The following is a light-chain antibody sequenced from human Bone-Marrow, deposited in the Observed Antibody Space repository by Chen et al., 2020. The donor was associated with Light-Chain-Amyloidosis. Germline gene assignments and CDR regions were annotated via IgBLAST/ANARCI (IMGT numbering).Light chain of an antibody. CDR3: CSDAGSSDVV. V-gene: IGLV2-23*02. Sequence: QSALTQPASVSGSPGQSITISCTGTSSDVGSYNLISWYQQHPGKAPKLMIYEVSKRPSGVSSRFSGSESGNTVSLTIVGLEGEDEADYYCCSDAGSSDVVFGGGTKLTVL. CDR1: SSDVGSYNL. CDR2: EVS. J-gene: IGLJ2*01.